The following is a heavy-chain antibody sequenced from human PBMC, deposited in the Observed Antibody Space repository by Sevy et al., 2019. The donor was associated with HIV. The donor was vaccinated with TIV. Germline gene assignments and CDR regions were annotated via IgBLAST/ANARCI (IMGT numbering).Heavy chain of an antibody. CDR1: EFTFNYAW. Sequence: VGSLRLSCAASEFTFNYAWMNWVRQAPGKGLEWVGRVKSKTDGATTDYAAPVKGRFAISRDDSKNTLYLQMNSLKFEETAVYYCTTARFRISEVGMDVWGQGTTVTVSS. J-gene: IGHJ6*02. V-gene: IGHV3-15*01. CDR2: VKSKTDGATT. CDR3: TTARFRISEVGMDV. D-gene: IGHD6-19*01.